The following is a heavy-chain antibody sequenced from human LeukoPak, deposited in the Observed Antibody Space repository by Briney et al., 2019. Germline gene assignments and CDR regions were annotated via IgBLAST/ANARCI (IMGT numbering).Heavy chain of an antibody. CDR3: ARVTVTGCFDY. J-gene: IGHJ4*02. V-gene: IGHV4-31*03. CDR1: GGSISSGGYY. Sequence: PSETLSLTCTVSGGSISSGGYYWSWLRQHPGQGLEWIGYIYYSGTTYYNPSLKSRVTISVDTSKNQFSLKLSSVTAADTAVYYCARVTVTGCFDYWGQGTLVTVSS. CDR2: IYYSGTT. D-gene: IGHD4-11*01.